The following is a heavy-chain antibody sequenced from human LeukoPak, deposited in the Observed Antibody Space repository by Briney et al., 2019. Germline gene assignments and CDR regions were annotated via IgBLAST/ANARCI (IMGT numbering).Heavy chain of an antibody. Sequence: GASVKVSCKASGGTFSSYAISWVRQAPGQGLEWMGRIIPILGIANYAQKFQGRVTITADESTSTAYMELSSLRSEDTAVYYCARGPSAKTTGVAAILNTRKYYFDYWGQGTLVTVSS. J-gene: IGHJ4*02. CDR1: GGTFSSYA. CDR3: ARGPSAKTTGVAAILNTRKYYFDY. V-gene: IGHV1-69*04. CDR2: IIPILGIA. D-gene: IGHD4-17*01.